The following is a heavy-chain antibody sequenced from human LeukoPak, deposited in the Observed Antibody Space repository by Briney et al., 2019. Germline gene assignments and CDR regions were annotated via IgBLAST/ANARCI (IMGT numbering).Heavy chain of an antibody. CDR2: IKQDGSQT. D-gene: IGHD6-13*01. V-gene: IGHV3-7*01. Sequence: GGSLRLSCADSGFTFNKFWMSWVRQAPGKGLEWVANIKQDGSQTYYVDSVKGRFTISRDNAKSSVYLQMSSLRAEDTALYYCARGLATAAAYWGQGTLVTVSS. CDR3: ARGLATAAAY. J-gene: IGHJ4*02. CDR1: GFTFNKFW.